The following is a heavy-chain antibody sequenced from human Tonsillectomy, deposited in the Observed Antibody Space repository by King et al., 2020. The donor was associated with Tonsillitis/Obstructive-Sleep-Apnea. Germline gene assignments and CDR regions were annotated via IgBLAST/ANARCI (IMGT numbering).Heavy chain of an antibody. D-gene: IGHD3-22*01. CDR1: GYTFTSYG. Sequence: VQLVESGAEVKKPGASVTVSCRASGYTFTSYGISWVRQAPGQGLEGMGWISAYNGNTNYAQKLQGRVTMTTDTSTSTAYMELRSLRSDDTAVYYCARVVGYDSSGPYSDYWGQGTLVTVSS. CDR3: ARVVGYDSSGPYSDY. CDR2: ISAYNGNT. J-gene: IGHJ4*02. V-gene: IGHV1-18*01.